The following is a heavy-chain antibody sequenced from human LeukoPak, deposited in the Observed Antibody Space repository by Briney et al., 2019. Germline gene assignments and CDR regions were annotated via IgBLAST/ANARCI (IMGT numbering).Heavy chain of an antibody. CDR2: INWNGGST. Sequence: PGGSLRLSCTASGFTFDDYGMSWVRQAPGKGLEWVSGINWNGGSTGYADSVKGRFTISRDNAKNSLYLQMNSLRAEDTALYHCARPNYGDYESAFDIWGQGTMVTVSS. D-gene: IGHD4-17*01. V-gene: IGHV3-20*01. CDR3: ARPNYGDYESAFDI. J-gene: IGHJ3*02. CDR1: GFTFDDYG.